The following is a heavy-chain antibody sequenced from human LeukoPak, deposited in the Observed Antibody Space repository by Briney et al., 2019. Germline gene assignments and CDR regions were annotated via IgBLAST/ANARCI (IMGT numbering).Heavy chain of an antibody. CDR2: ISTSSSYI. CDR1: GFTFSTYS. J-gene: IGHJ5*02. Sequence: GGSLRLSCAASGFTFSTYSMNWVRQAPGKGLEWVSSISTSSSYIYYADSVKGRFTISRDNAKKSLYLQMNSLRADDTAVYYCAKGGLVHRFDPWGQGTLVTVSS. CDR3: AKGGLVHRFDP. V-gene: IGHV3-21*04.